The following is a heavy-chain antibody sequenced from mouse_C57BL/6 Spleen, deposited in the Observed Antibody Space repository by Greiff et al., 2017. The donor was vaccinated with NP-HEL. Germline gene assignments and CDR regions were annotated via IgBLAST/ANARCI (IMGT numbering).Heavy chain of an antibody. CDR2: IYPGDGDT. J-gene: IGHJ4*01. CDR1: GYAFSSSW. CDR3: ARGDYGSSLGAMDY. Sequence: VKVVESGPELVKPGASVKISCKASGYAFSSSWMNWVKQRPGKGLEWIGRIYPGDGDTNYNGKFKGKATLTADKSSSTAYMQLSSLTSEDSAVYFCARGDYGSSLGAMDYWGQGTSVTVSS. D-gene: IGHD1-1*01. V-gene: IGHV1-82*01.